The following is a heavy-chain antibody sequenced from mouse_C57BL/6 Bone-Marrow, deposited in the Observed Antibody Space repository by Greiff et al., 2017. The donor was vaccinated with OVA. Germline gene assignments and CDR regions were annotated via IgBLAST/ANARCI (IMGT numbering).Heavy chain of an antibody. Sequence: QVQLKQSGAELVRPGTSVKVSCKASGYAFTNYLIEWVKQRPGQGLAWIGVINPGSGGTNYNEKFKGKATLTADKSSSTAYMQLSSLTSEDSAVYFCAKGDTPYYFDYWGQGTTLTVSS. J-gene: IGHJ2*01. CDR3: AKGDTPYYFDY. D-gene: IGHD5-1-1*01. CDR2: INPGSGGT. CDR1: GYAFTNYL. V-gene: IGHV1-54*01.